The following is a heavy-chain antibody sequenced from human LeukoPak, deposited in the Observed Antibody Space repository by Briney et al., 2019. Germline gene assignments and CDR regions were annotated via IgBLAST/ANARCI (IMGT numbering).Heavy chain of an antibody. CDR3: ARGWDYMDV. CDR1: GYSISSGYY. V-gene: IGHV4-38-2*02. Sequence: SETLSLTCTVSGYSISSGYYWGWIRQPPGKGLEWIGEINHSGSTNYNPSLKSRVTISVDTSKNQFSLKLSSVTAADTAVYYCARGWDYMDVWGKGTTVTVSS. CDR2: INHSGST. J-gene: IGHJ6*03. D-gene: IGHD6-13*01.